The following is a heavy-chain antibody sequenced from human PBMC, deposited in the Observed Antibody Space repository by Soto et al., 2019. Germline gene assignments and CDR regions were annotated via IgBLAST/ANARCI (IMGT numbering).Heavy chain of an antibody. Sequence: QVQLVQSGAEVKKPGASVKVSCKASGYTFTSYYMHWVRQAPGQGLEWMGIINPSGGSTSYAQKFQGRVTMTRDTSTSTVYMELSSLRSEDTAVYYCARYDILTGYYGSPYYYYCMDVWGKGTTVTVSS. CDR2: INPSGGST. CDR3: ARYDILTGYYGSPYYYYCMDV. V-gene: IGHV1-46*03. D-gene: IGHD3-9*01. CDR1: GYTFTSYY. J-gene: IGHJ6*03.